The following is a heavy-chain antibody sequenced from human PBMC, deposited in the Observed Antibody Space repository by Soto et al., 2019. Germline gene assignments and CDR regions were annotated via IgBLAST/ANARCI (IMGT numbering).Heavy chain of an antibody. CDR2: IYSAGST. V-gene: IGHV3-53*02. CDR3: ERDSKYYYYGMDV. Sequence: EVQLVETGGGLIQPGGSLRLSCAASGFTVSSNYMSWVRQAPGKGLEWVSAIYSAGSTYYADYVKVRCTIPRDNAKNTLYLQLNSLRAEYNDVYYRERDSKYYYYGMDVWGQGTTVTVSS. D-gene: IGHD3-3*02. CDR1: GFTVSSNY. J-gene: IGHJ6*02.